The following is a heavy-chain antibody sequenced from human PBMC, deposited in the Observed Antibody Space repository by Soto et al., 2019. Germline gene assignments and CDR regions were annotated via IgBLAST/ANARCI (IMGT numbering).Heavy chain of an antibody. Sequence: PGGSLRLSCAASGFTFSGSAMHWVRQASGKGLEWVGRIRSKANSYATVYAASVKGRFTISRDDSKNTAYLQMNSLKTEDTAVYYCTRQSPAMVRGVIINPTYYYYGMDVWGQGTTVTVSS. CDR3: TRQSPAMVRGVIINPTYYYYGMDV. J-gene: IGHJ6*02. V-gene: IGHV3-73*01. CDR2: IRSKANSYAT. CDR1: GFTFSGSA. D-gene: IGHD3-10*01.